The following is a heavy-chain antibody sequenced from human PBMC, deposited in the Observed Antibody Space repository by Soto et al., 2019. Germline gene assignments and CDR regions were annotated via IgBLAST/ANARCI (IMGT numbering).Heavy chain of an antibody. Sequence: RASVKVSCKASGGTFSSYAISWARQAPGQGLEWMGGIIPIFGTANYAQKFQGRVTITADKSTSTAYMELSSLRSEDTAVYYCARDAYDYGDYRGDYWGQGTLVTVSS. D-gene: IGHD4-17*01. CDR2: IIPIFGTA. V-gene: IGHV1-69*06. CDR3: ARDAYDYGDYRGDY. J-gene: IGHJ4*02. CDR1: GGTFSSYA.